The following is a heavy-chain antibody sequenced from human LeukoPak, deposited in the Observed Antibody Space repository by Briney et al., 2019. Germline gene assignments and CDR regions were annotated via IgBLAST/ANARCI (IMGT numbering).Heavy chain of an antibody. D-gene: IGHD3-22*01. CDR2: ISAYNGNT. V-gene: IGHV1-18*01. J-gene: IGHJ4*02. Sequence: ASVKVSCKASGYTFSNYGISWVRQAPGQGLEWVGWISAYNGNTNYAQKLQGRVTMTTDTSTTTAYMELRSLRSDDTAVYYCARNRHRWLPYSDYWGQGTLVTVSS. CDR1: GYTFSNYG. CDR3: ARNRHRWLPYSDY.